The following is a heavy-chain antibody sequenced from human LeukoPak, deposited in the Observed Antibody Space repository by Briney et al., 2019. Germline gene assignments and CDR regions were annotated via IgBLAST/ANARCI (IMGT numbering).Heavy chain of an antibody. J-gene: IGHJ3*02. CDR2: INPNSGGT. CDR3: ARDRGGGFPDAFDI. V-gene: IGHV1-2*04. CDR1: GYTFTGYY. Sequence: ASVKVSCKASGYTFTGYYMHWVRQAPGQGLEWMGWINPNSGGTNYAQKFQGWVTMTRDTSISTAYMELSRLRSDDTAVYYCARDRGGGFPDAFDIWGQGTMVTVSS. D-gene: IGHD2-15*01.